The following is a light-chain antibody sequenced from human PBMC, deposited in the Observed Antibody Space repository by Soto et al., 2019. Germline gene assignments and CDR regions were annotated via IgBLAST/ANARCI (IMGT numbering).Light chain of an antibody. V-gene: IGKV3-15*01. J-gene: IGKJ1*01. CDR1: QSVSSSY. CDR3: QQYNNWPRT. Sequence: EIVLTQSPGTLSLSPGERATLSCRASQSVSSSYLAWYQQKPGQAPGLLVYGASTRATGIPARFSGSGSETEFTLTISSLQSADFAVYYCQQYNNWPRTFGQGTKVDIK. CDR2: GAS.